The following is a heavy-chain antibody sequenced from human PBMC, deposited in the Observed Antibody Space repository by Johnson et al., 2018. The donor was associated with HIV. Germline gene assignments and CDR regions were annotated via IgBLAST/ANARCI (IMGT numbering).Heavy chain of an antibody. J-gene: IGHJ3*02. D-gene: IGHD2-15*01. V-gene: IGHV3-13*01. CDR3: ARAGPWASSPLQFDI. Sequence: QLVESGGGLVQPGGSLRLSCAASGFTFSSYDMHWVRQATGKGLEWVSAIGTAGDTYYTGSVKGRFTISRENAKNSLYLQMNSLRAEDTAVYYCARAGPWASSPLQFDIWGQGTMVTVS. CDR2: IGTAGDT. CDR1: GFTFSSYD.